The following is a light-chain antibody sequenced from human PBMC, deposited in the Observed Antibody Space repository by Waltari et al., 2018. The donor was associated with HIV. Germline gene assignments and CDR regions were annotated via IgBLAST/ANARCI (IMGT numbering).Light chain of an antibody. CDR1: PSVFYTSNNKDY. V-gene: IGKV4-1*01. CDR3: QQYFYSPQT. Sequence: DNVMTQSPDSLAVSLGERAPISCKSSPSVFYTSNNKDYLAWYQHKPGQPPKLLIYWAFIRESGVPERFSGSGSGTDFTLTISGVQAEDAAVYYCQQYFYSPQTFGQGTKVEIK. J-gene: IGKJ1*01. CDR2: WAF.